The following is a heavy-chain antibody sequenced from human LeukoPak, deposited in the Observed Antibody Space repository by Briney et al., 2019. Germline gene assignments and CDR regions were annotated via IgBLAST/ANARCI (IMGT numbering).Heavy chain of an antibody. CDR1: GFSFSTYA. J-gene: IGHJ4*02. D-gene: IGHD6-13*01. CDR3: AKDRHHYIPATGTSDH. Sequence: PGGSLRLSCAASGFSFSTYAMRWVRQAPGKGLEWVSDISGSGLSTYYADSVKGRFTVSRDNSKNTLYLQMNSLRAEDTATYYCAKDRHHYIPATGTSDHWGQGTLVSVSP. CDR2: ISGSGLST. V-gene: IGHV3-23*01.